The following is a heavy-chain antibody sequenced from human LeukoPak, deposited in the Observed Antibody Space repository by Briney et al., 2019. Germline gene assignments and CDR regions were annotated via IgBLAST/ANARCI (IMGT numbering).Heavy chain of an antibody. V-gene: IGHV3-11*06. Sequence: GGSLRLSCAASGFTFSDYYISWIRPAPGKGLGWVSSISSSSIYTNYADSVKGRFTISRDNAKNSLFLQINNLRAEDTAVYYCARRYCSAGICYSGFDYWGQGTLVTVSS. CDR2: ISSSSIYT. D-gene: IGHD2-15*01. CDR3: ARRYCSAGICYSGFDY. CDR1: GFTFSDYY. J-gene: IGHJ4*02.